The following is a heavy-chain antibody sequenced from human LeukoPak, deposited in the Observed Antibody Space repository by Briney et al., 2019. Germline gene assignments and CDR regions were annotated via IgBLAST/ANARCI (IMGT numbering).Heavy chain of an antibody. CDR2: IYYSGST. CDR1: GGSFSGYY. Sequence: SETLSLTCAVYGGSFSGYYWSWIRQPPGKGLEWIGSIYYSGSTYYNPSLKSRVTISVDTSKNQFSLKLSSVTAADTAVYYCARAGEWFGELSVDYWGQGALVTVSS. J-gene: IGHJ4*02. D-gene: IGHD3-10*01. CDR3: ARAGEWFGELSVDY. V-gene: IGHV4-34*01.